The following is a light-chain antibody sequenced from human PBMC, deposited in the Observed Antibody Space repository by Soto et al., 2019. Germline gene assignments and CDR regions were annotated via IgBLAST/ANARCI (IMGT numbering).Light chain of an antibody. CDR3: SSYTIITTPFV. CDR1: SSDVGDYNF. J-gene: IGLJ1*01. V-gene: IGLV2-14*01. Sequence: QSALTQPASVSGSPGQSITISCTATSSDVGDYNFVSWHQQHPGKAPKLLIYEVSYRPSGVSNRFSGSKSGNTASLTISGLQADDEADYYCSSYTIITTPFVFGTGTKVTVL. CDR2: EVS.